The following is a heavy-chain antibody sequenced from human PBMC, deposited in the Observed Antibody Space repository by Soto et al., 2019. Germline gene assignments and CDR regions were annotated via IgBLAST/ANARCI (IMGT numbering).Heavy chain of an antibody. D-gene: IGHD5-18*01. Sequence: SETLSLTCTVSDDSISRSSFYWGWIRQPPGKELEWIGSIYYSGNTHYNPSLRSRVTISVDTSKNQFSLKLSSVSAADTAVYYCARGRDTAMVLLALNWFDPWGQGTLVTVSS. J-gene: IGHJ5*02. CDR2: IYYSGNT. CDR3: ARGRDTAMVLLALNWFDP. CDR1: DDSISRSSFY. V-gene: IGHV4-39*01.